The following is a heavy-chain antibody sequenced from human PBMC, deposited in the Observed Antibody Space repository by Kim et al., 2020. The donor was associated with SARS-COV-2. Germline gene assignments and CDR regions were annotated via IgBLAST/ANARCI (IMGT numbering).Heavy chain of an antibody. CDR2: IYYSGST. Sequence: SETLSLTCTVSGGSISSYYWSWIRQPPGKGLEWIGYIYYSGSTNYNPSLKSRVTISVDTSKNQFSLKLSSVTAADTAVYYCARGQWLLGNGGAFDIWGQG. CDR3: ARGQWLLGNGGAFDI. D-gene: IGHD2-15*01. V-gene: IGHV4-59*01. CDR1: GGSISSYY. J-gene: IGHJ3*02.